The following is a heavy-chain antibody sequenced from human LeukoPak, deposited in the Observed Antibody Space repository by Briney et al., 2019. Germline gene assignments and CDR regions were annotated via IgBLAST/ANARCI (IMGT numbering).Heavy chain of an antibody. V-gene: IGHV4-38-2*01. CDR1: GHSISSGYY. CDR3: ARNRSAVIVPAAMGGAFDI. D-gene: IGHD2-2*01. CDR2: IYHSGST. Sequence: SETLSLTCAVSGHSISSGYYWGWIRQPPGKGLEWIGSIYHSGSTHYNPSLKCRVTISVDTSKNQFSLNLSSVTAADTAMYYCARNRSAVIVPAAMGGAFDIRGHGTMVTVSS. J-gene: IGHJ3*02.